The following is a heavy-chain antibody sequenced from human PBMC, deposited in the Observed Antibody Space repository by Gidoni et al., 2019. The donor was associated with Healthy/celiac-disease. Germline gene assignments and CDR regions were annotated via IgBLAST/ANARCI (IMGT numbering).Heavy chain of an antibody. CDR3: ATWDYYDSSGYPPLYYFDY. Sequence: QVQLVQSGAEVKKPGSSVKVSCKASGGTFSSYAISWVRQAPGQGLEWMGGIIPIFGTANYAQKFQGRVTITADESTSTAYMELSSLRSEDTAVYYCATWDYYDSSGYPPLYYFDYWGQGTLVTVSS. CDR2: IIPIFGTA. D-gene: IGHD3-22*01. V-gene: IGHV1-69*01. J-gene: IGHJ4*02. CDR1: GGTFSSYA.